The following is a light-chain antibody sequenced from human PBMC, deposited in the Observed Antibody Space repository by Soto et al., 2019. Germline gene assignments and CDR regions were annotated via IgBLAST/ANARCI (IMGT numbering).Light chain of an antibody. J-gene: IGLJ2*01. CDR2: GNS. CDR3: QSYDSSLSGYVV. CDR1: SSNIGAGYD. V-gene: IGLV1-40*01. Sequence: QSVLTQPPSVSGAPGQRVTISCTGSSSNIGAGYDVHWYQQLPGTSPKLLIYGNSNRPSGVPDRFSGSKSGPSAALAITGLQAEDEADYYCQSYDSSLSGYVVFGGGTKVTV.